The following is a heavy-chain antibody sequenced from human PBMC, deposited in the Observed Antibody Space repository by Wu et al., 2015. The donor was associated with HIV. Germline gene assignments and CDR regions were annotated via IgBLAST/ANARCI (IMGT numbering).Heavy chain of an antibody. CDR1: GGTFSSYA. J-gene: IGHJ6*02. V-gene: IGHV1-69*13. CDR3: ARQYALGYSSSWWYGMDV. Sequence: QVQPVQSGAEVKKPGSSVKVSCKASGGTFSSYAISWVRQVPGQGLEWMGRIIPIFKTANYAQKFQGRVTITADESTSTAYMELSSLRSEDTAVYYCARQYALGYSSSWWYGMDVWGQGP. D-gene: IGHD6-13*01. CDR2: IIPIFKTA.